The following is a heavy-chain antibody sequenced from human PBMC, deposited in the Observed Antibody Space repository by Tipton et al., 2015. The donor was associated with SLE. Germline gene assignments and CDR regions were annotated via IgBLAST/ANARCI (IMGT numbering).Heavy chain of an antibody. Sequence: TLSLTCAVYGGSFSGYYWSWIRQPPGKGLEWIGEINHSGSTNYNPSLKSRVTISLDTSENQVSLRLTSVTAADTAVYYCARNPDYYVSGSHFDYWGQGILVTVSS. CDR3: ARNPDYYVSGSHFDY. J-gene: IGHJ4*02. CDR2: INHSGST. CDR1: GGSFSGYY. V-gene: IGHV4-34*01. D-gene: IGHD3-10*01.